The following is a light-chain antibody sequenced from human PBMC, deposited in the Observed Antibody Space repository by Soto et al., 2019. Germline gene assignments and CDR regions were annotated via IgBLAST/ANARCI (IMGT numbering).Light chain of an antibody. CDR2: SAS. Sequence: DIPMTQSPSTLSASVGDRVTITCRASQSISTWLAWYHQKPGKAPNLLISSASSLESGVPSRFSGSGSGTEFSLAISSLQPDDFATYFCQQYNYYPYTFGEGTKLEIK. CDR3: QQYNYYPYT. CDR1: QSISTW. J-gene: IGKJ2*01. V-gene: IGKV1-5*01.